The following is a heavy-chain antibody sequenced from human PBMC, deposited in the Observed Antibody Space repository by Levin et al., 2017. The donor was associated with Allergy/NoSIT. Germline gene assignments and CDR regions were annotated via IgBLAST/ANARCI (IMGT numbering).Heavy chain of an antibody. CDR2: ITGGGFNT. D-gene: IGHD1/OR15-1a*01. Sequence: GESLKISCAVSGFTISEYAMAWVRQAPGKGLEWVSVITGGGFNTYYGDSVKGRFTVSSDDSKDTLYLELNSLGGEDTAVYYCAKKQGGTSGFSFDVWGQGTMVTVSS. J-gene: IGHJ3*01. CDR1: GFTISEYA. V-gene: IGHV3-23*01. CDR3: AKKQGGTSGFSFDV.